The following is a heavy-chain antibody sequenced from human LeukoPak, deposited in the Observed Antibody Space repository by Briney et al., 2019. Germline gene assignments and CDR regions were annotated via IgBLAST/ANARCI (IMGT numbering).Heavy chain of an antibody. J-gene: IGHJ3*02. D-gene: IGHD2-2*01. Sequence: PGRSLRLSCAASGFTFSSYAMHWVRQAPGKGLEWVAVISYDGSNKYYADSVKGRFTISRGNSKNTLYLQMNSLRAEDTAVYYCASHLDIVVVPAANGPFAFDIWGQGTMVTVSS. CDR1: GFTFSSYA. V-gene: IGHV3-30-3*01. CDR3: ASHLDIVVVPAANGPFAFDI. CDR2: ISYDGSNK.